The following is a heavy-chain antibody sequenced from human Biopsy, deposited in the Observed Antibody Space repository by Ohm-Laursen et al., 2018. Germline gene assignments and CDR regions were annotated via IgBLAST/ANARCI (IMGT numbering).Heavy chain of an antibody. CDR2: ISPSGATT. CDR3: ARAGVGSDGTDSYYYGMDV. CDR1: GNTFATYH. D-gene: IGHD5-24*01. Sequence: ASVKASCKASGNTFATYHIHWVRQAPGQGLEWMGVISPSGATTSFSQKFQGRLTMTRDTSTGTVYMDLNSLGSEDTAVYYCARAGVGSDGTDSYYYGMDVWGPGTTVTVSS. J-gene: IGHJ6*02. V-gene: IGHV1-46*01.